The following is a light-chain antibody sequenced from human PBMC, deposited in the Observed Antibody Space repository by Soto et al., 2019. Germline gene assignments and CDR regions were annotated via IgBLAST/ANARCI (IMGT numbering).Light chain of an antibody. Sequence: LTQPHSVSESPGQTVTISCTRSSGSIASNYVQWYQQRPGSAPTTVIYEDNQRPSGVPDRFSGSIDSSSNSASLTISGLNTEDEADYYCQSYDSSNQVFGGGTKLTVL. CDR3: QSYDSSNQV. V-gene: IGLV6-57*04. J-gene: IGLJ2*01. CDR1: SGSIASNY. CDR2: EDN.